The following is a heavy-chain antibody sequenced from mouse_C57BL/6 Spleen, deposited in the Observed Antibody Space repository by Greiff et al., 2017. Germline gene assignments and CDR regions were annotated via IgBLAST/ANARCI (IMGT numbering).Heavy chain of an antibody. CDR1: GFSLTSYG. D-gene: IGHD1-1*01. CDR2: IWGVGST. CDR3: ARKYYGSTYAMDY. J-gene: IGHJ4*01. Sequence: VQLQQSGPGLVAPSQSLSITCTVSGFSLTSYGVDWVRQSPGKGLEWLGVIWGVGSTNYNSALKSRLSISKDNSKSQVFLKMNSLQTDDTAMYYGARKYYGSTYAMDYWGQGTSVTVSS. V-gene: IGHV2-6*01.